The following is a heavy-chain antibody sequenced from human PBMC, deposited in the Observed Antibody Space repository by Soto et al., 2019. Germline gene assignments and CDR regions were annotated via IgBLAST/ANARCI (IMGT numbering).Heavy chain of an antibody. CDR3: ARGKRIVVGVAATRYYYYGMDV. V-gene: IGHV6-1*01. Sequence: PSQTLSLTCAISGDSVSSNSAAWNWIRQSPSRGLEWLGRTYYRSKWYNDYAVSVKSRITINPDTSKNQFSLQLNSVTPEDTAVYYCARGKRIVVGVAATRYYYYGMDVWGQRTTVTFSS. CDR2: TYYRSKWYN. D-gene: IGHD2-15*01. J-gene: IGHJ6*02. CDR1: GDSVSSNSAA.